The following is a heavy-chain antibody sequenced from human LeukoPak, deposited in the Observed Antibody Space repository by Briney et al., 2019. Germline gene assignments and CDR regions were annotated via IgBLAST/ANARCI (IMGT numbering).Heavy chain of an antibody. Sequence: PSVTLSLTCAVSGGSISSSNWWSWVRQPPGKGLEWIGEIYHSGSTNYNPSLKSRVTISVDKSKNQFSLKLSSVTAADTAVYYCARVKGVVTAILDYWGQGTLVTVSS. V-gene: IGHV4-4*02. CDR1: GGSISSSNW. CDR3: ARVKGVVTAILDY. CDR2: IYHSGST. D-gene: IGHD2-21*02. J-gene: IGHJ4*02.